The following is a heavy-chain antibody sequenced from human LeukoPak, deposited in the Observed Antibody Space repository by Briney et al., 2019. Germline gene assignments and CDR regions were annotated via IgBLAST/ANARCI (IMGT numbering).Heavy chain of an antibody. J-gene: IGHJ6*03. CDR3: ASTDDSSGYYYYYYMDV. V-gene: IGHV3-66*02. Sequence: PGGSLRLSCAASGFTLSSNYMSWVRQAPGKGLEWVSVVYSGGNTYYADSVKGGFTIFRDNSKSTLYLQMNSLRAEDTAVYYCASTDDSSGYYYYYYMDVWGKGTTVTVSS. CDR1: GFTLSSNY. CDR2: VYSGGNT. D-gene: IGHD3-22*01.